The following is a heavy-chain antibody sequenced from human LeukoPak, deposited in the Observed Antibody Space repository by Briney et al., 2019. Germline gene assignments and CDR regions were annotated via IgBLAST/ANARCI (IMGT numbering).Heavy chain of an antibody. V-gene: IGHV3-23*01. CDR2: ISGSGGST. CDR3: ATAPQYYDFWSGLRGAFDI. CDR1: GFTFSSNA. D-gene: IGHD3-3*01. Sequence: GGSLRLSCAASGFTFSSNAMSWVRQAPGRGLEWVSAISGSGGSTYYADSVKGRFTISRDNSKNTLYLQMNSLRAEDTAVYYCATAPQYYDFWSGLRGAFDIWGQGTMVTVSS. J-gene: IGHJ3*02.